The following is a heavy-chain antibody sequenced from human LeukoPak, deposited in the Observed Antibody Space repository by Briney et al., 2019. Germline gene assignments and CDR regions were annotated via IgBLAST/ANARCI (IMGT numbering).Heavy chain of an antibody. CDR3: ARDRGIAAAGTMAFDI. D-gene: IGHD6-13*01. J-gene: IGHJ3*02. CDR2: ISSSSSYI. V-gene: IGHV3-21*01. Sequence: GGSLRLSCAASGFTFSSYSMNWVRQAPGKGLEWVSSISSSSSYIYYADSVKGRFTISRDNAKNSLYLQMNSLRAEDTAVYYCARDRGIAAAGTMAFDIWGQGTMVTVSS. CDR1: GFTFSSYS.